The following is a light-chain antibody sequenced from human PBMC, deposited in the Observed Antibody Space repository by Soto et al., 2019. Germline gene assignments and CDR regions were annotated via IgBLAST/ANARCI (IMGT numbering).Light chain of an antibody. CDR2: AAS. J-gene: IGKJ1*01. Sequence: EIVLTPSPGTLSLSPGERATLSCRASQSVSSNYLAWFQPKPGQVPRLLIYAASSRATGIPDRFSGSGSGTDFTLTISRLEPEDFSVYYCQQYGSSPQTFGQGTKVDIK. V-gene: IGKV3-20*01. CDR3: QQYGSSPQT. CDR1: QSVSSNY.